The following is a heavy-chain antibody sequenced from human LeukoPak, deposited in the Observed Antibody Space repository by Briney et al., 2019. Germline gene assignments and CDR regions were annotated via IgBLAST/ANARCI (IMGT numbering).Heavy chain of an antibody. D-gene: IGHD3-10*01. V-gene: IGHV4-59*12. J-gene: IGHJ6*03. CDR1: GGPISSYY. CDR2: IYYSGST. Sequence: PSETLSLTCTVSGGPISSYYWSWIRQPPGKGLECIGYIYYSGSTNYNPSLKSRVTISVDTSKNQLSLKLSSVTAADTAVYYCARARWLLWFGELLSTKGNYYMDVWGKGTTVTVSS. CDR3: ARARWLLWFGELLSTKGNYYMDV.